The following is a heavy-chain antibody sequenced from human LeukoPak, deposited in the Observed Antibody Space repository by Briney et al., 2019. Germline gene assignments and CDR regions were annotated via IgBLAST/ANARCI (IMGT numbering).Heavy chain of an antibody. CDR1: GGSISDYY. V-gene: IGHV4-4*07. CDR2: FYTSGST. J-gene: IGHJ6*02. D-gene: IGHD4-11*01. Sequence: SATLSLTCTVSGGSISDYYWSWIRQPAGKGLGWIGRFYTSGSTNYNPSLKGRVTMSVDTSKNQFSLRLSSVTAADTAVYYCARERDYSNAYVMDVWGQGTTVTVSS. CDR3: ARERDYSNAYVMDV.